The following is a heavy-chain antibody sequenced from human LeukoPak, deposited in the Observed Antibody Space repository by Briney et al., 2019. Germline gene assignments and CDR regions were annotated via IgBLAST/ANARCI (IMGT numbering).Heavy chain of an antibody. CDR1: GYSISSGYY. CDR2: IYHSGST. CDR3: AGRAIWYDSSGYYGPIDY. D-gene: IGHD3-22*01. Sequence: SETLSLTCTVSGYSISSGYYWGWIRQPPGKELEGSVRIYHSGSTYYNPSLKRRVIISVDTSKNQFSLKLSSVTAADTAVYYCAGRAIWYDSSGYYGPIDYWGQGTLVTVSS. J-gene: IGHJ4*02. V-gene: IGHV4-38-2*02.